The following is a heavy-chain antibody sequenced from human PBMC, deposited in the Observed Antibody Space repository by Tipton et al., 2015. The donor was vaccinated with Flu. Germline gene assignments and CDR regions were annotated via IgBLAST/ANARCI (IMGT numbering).Heavy chain of an antibody. D-gene: IGHD2-21*01. J-gene: IGHJ5*01. V-gene: IGHV3-33*05. Sequence: LSLTCAASGFTFSSHGMHWVRQAPGKGLEWVAVIAYDGSYKYCAESVRGRCTISRDNSKDTVYLEMNSLRAEDTSVYYCAREPRAGDCQFDSWGQGTLVTVSS. CDR2: IAYDGSYK. CDR1: GFTFSSHG. CDR3: AREPRAGDCQFDS.